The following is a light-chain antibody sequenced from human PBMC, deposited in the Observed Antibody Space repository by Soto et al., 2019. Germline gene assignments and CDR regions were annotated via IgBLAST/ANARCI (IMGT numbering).Light chain of an antibody. CDR1: QSVSSSS. J-gene: IGKJ4*01. V-gene: IGKV3-20*01. CDR2: GAS. CDR3: QQYSSSQLT. Sequence: EIVLTQSTDTVSLSPGETAALSCRASQSVSSSSLAWYQQKPGQDHRLLIYGASSRATGIPDRFSGSGSGTDFTLTISRLEPEDFAVYYCQQYSSSQLT.